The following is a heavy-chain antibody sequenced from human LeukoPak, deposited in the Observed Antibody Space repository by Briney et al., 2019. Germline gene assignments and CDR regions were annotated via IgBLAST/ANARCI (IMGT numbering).Heavy chain of an antibody. V-gene: IGHV3-48*01. CDR3: ARVRSGYSFGDY. Sequence: PGGSLRLSCAASGFTFSNYNMNWVRQAPGKGLEWVSYISTSGRAIFYADSVKGRFTISRDNSKNTLYLQMNSLRAEDTAVYYCARVRSGYSFGDYWGQGTLVTVSS. CDR2: ISTSGRAI. D-gene: IGHD3-22*01. J-gene: IGHJ4*02. CDR1: GFTFSNYN.